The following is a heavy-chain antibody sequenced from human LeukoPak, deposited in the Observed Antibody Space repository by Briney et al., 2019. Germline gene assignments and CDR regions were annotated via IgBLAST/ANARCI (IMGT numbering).Heavy chain of an antibody. J-gene: IGHJ6*03. V-gene: IGHV1-69*01. CDR1: GGTFSSYA. CDR3: ARGHSIEPYYYYYYMDV. Sequence: SVKVSCKTSGGTFSSYAISWVRQAPGQGLEWMGGIIPIFGTPNYAQNFQGRVTITADESTSTAYMELTSLRSEDTAVYYCARGHSIEPYYYYYYMDVWGKGTTVTVSS. D-gene: IGHD4-11*01. CDR2: IIPIFGTP.